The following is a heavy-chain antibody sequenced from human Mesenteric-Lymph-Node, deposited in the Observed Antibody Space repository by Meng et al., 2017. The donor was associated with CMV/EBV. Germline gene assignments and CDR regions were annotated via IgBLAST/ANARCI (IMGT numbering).Heavy chain of an antibody. D-gene: IGHD6-13*01. CDR1: GFTFSIYA. V-gene: IGHV1-46*01. Sequence: GGSLRLSCAASGFTFSIYAMSWVRQAPGKGLEWMGIINPSGGSTSYAQKFQGRVTMTRDTSTSTVYMELSSLRSEDTAVYYCARDGRPGAAAGGQDYGMDVWGQGTTVTVSS. CDR2: INPSGGST. CDR3: ARDGRPGAAAGGQDYGMDV. J-gene: IGHJ6*02.